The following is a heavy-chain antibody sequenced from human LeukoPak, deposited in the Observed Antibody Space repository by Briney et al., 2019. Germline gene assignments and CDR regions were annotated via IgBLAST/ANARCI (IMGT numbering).Heavy chain of an antibody. CDR2: IYTSGST. V-gene: IGHV4-4*07. CDR1: GGSISSYY. CDR3: ARIMHDFWGGQTSGAFDI. D-gene: IGHD3-3*01. Sequence: SETLSLTCTVSGGSISSYYWSWIRQPAGKGLEWIGRIYTSGSTNYNPSLKSRVTISVDTSKNQFSLKLSSVTAADTAVYYCARIMHDFWGGQTSGAFDIWGQGTMVTVSS. J-gene: IGHJ3*02.